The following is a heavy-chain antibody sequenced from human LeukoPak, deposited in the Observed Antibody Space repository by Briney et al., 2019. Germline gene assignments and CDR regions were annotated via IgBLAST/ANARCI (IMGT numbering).Heavy chain of an antibody. D-gene: IGHD5-18*01. V-gene: IGHV1-2*02. CDR1: GYTFTGYY. CDR3: ARESGSGYSYGYGY. Sequence: GASVKVSCKASGYTFTGYYMHWVRQAPGQGLEWMGWINPNSGGTNYAQKFQGGVTMTRDTSISTAYMELSRLRSDDTAVYYCARESGSGYSYGYGYWGQGTLVTVSS. CDR2: INPNSGGT. J-gene: IGHJ4*02.